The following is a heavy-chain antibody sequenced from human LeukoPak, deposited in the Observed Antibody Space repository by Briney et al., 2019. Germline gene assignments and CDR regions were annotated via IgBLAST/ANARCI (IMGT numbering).Heavy chain of an antibody. V-gene: IGHV3-48*01. J-gene: IGHJ4*02. CDR1: GFIFSQYS. D-gene: IGHD6-13*01. Sequence: GGSLRLSCAASGFIFSQYSMNWVRQAPGKGLEWVSYISSSSSTIYYADSVKGRFTISRDNAKNSLYLQMNSLRAEDTAVYYCATYSSSWHFDYWGLGTLVTVSS. CDR3: ATYSSSWHFDY. CDR2: ISSSSSTI.